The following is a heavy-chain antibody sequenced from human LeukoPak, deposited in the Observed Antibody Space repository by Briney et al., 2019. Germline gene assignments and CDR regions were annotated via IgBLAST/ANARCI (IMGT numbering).Heavy chain of an antibody. CDR1: GYTFTGYY. CDR3: ARGSAISRDGYNRGPPGY. J-gene: IGHJ4*02. Sequence: ASVKVSCKASGYTFTGYYMHWVRQAPGQGLEWMGWINPNSGGTNYAQKFQGRVTTTRDTSISTAYMELSRLRSDDTAVYYCARGSAISRDGYNRGPPGYWDQGTLVTVSS. D-gene: IGHD5-24*01. V-gene: IGHV1-2*02. CDR2: INPNSGGT.